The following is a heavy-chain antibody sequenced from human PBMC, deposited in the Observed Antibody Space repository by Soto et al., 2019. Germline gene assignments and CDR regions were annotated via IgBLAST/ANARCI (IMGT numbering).Heavy chain of an antibody. V-gene: IGHV1-69*08. CDR1: GGTFSSYT. CDR2: IIPVLGTA. D-gene: IGHD3-9*01. Sequence: GASVHVSCKASGGTFSSYTINWVRQAPVQGLEWMGRIIPVLGTANYAQKFQGRVTITADESTSTAYMELSSLRSEDTAVYYCARHTDWLSYYYYGMDVWGQGTTVTVSS. J-gene: IGHJ6*02. CDR3: ARHTDWLSYYYYGMDV.